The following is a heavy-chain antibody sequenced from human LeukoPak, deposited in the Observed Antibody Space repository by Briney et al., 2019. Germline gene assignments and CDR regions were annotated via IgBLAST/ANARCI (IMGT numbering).Heavy chain of an antibody. J-gene: IGHJ4*02. Sequence: SVKVSCKASGYTFTGYYMHWVRQAPGQGLEWMGGIIPIFGTANYAQKFQGRVTITADESTSTAYMELSSLRSEDTAVYYCARGSRFDCSSTSCPFDYWGQGTLVTVSS. V-gene: IGHV1-69*13. CDR2: IIPIFGTA. CDR3: ARGSRFDCSSTSCPFDY. D-gene: IGHD2-2*01. CDR1: GYTFTGYY.